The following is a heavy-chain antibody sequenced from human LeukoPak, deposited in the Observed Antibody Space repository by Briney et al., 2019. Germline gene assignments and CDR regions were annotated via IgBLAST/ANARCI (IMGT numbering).Heavy chain of an antibody. CDR3: ARVLDYYDSSCYYMDV. D-gene: IGHD3-22*01. V-gene: IGHV1-18*01. CDR1: GYTFTSYG. Sequence: GASVKVSCKASGYTFTSYGISWVRQAPGQGLEWMGWISAYNGNTNYAQKLQGRVTMTTDTSTSTAYMELRSLRSDDTAVYYCARVLDYYDSSCYYMDVWGKGTTVTVSS. J-gene: IGHJ6*03. CDR2: ISAYNGNT.